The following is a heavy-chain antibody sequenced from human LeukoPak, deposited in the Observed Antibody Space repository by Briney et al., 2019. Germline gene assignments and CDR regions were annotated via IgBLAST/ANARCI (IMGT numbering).Heavy chain of an antibody. J-gene: IGHJ4*02. CDR2: IKQDGSDK. CDR3: ARNHDGDSEYFDY. Sequence: PGGSLRLSCAASGFTFRIFWMSWVRQAPGSGLEWVANIKQDGSDKYYVDSVEGRFTISRENAKNSLYMEMNSLRVEDTAVYYCARNHDGDSEYFDYWGQGTLVTVSS. CDR1: GFTFRIFW. V-gene: IGHV3-7*04. D-gene: IGHD2-21*01.